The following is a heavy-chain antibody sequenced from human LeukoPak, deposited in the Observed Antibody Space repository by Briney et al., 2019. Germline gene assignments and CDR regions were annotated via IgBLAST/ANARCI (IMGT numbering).Heavy chain of an antibody. Sequence: GGSLRLSCAASGFTFSNYWMHWVRQAPGKGLVWVSRISNDASSTTYADSVKGRFTISRDNTKNTLYLQMNSLRAEDTAVYYCAVGDNPGALDYWGQGTLVTVSS. CDR2: ISNDASST. J-gene: IGHJ4*02. CDR1: GFTFSNYW. CDR3: AVGDNPGALDY. D-gene: IGHD1-14*01. V-gene: IGHV3-74*01.